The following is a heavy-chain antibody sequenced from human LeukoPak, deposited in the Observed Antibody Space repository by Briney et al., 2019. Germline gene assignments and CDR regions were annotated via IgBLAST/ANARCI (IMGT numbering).Heavy chain of an antibody. V-gene: IGHV3-48*03. CDR1: GFTFSSYE. J-gene: IGHJ6*02. D-gene: IGHD2-15*01. CDR3: ARAVPRYCSGGSCYYV. CDR2: ISSSGSTI. Sequence: PGGSLRLSCAASGFTFSSYEMNWVRQAPGKGLEWVSYISSSGSTIYYADSVKGGFTISRDNAKNPLYLQMNSLRAEDTAVYYCARAVPRYCSGGSCYYVWGQGTTVTVSS.